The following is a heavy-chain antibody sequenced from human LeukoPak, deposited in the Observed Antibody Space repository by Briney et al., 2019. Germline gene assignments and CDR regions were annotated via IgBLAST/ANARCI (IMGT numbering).Heavy chain of an antibody. J-gene: IGHJ4*02. CDR2: IIPIFGTA. CDR1: GGTFSSYA. D-gene: IGHD3-16*01. V-gene: IGHV1-69*05. CDR3: ARDLSMIGGVTDDY. Sequence: ASVKVSCKASGGTFSSYAISWVRQAPGQGLEWMGRIIPIFGTANYAQKFQGRVTITTDESTSTAYMELSSLRSDDTAVYYCARDLSMIGGVTDDYWGQGTLVTVSS.